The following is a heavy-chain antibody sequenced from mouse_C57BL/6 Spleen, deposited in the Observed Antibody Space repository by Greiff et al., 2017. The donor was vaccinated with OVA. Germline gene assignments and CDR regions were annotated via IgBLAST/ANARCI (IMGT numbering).Heavy chain of an antibody. CDR1: GYTFTEYT. CDR3: ARHESDGPYYYAMDY. CDR2: FYPGSGSI. J-gene: IGHJ4*01. V-gene: IGHV1-62-2*01. D-gene: IGHD2-3*01. Sequence: VQRVESGAELVKPGASVKLSCKASGYTFTEYTIHWVKQRSGQGLEWIGWFYPGSGSIKYNEKFKDKATLTADKSSSTVYMELSRLTSEDSAVYFCARHESDGPYYYAMDYWGQGTSVTVSS.